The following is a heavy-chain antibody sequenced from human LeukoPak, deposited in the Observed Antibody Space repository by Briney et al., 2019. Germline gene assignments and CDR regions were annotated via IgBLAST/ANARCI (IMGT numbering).Heavy chain of an antibody. D-gene: IGHD1-26*01. V-gene: IGHV4-34*01. J-gene: IGHJ4*02. Sequence: PSETLSLTCAVYGGSFSGYYWSWIRQPPGKGLEWIGEINHSGSTNYNPSLKSRVTISVDTSKNQFSLKLSSVTAADTAVYYCARFGATVDYWGQGTLVTVSS. CDR1: GGSFSGYY. CDR2: INHSGST. CDR3: ARFGATVDY.